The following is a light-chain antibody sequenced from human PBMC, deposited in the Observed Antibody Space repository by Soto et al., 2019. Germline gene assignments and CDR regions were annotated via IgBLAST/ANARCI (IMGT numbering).Light chain of an antibody. Sequence: QSALTQPRSVSGSPGQSVTISCTGTSSDVGAYNYVSWFQQHPGKAPKLMMSDVNKRPSGVPDRFSGSKSGTTASLTISGLKAEDEADYYCCSYGGSYTLLFGGGPKLTVL. V-gene: IGLV2-11*01. J-gene: IGLJ2*01. CDR2: DVN. CDR1: SSDVGAYNY. CDR3: CSYGGSYTLL.